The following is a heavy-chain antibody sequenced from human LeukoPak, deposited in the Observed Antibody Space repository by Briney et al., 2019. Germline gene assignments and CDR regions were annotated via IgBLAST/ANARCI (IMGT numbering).Heavy chain of an antibody. Sequence: SVKVSCKASGGTFSSYAISWVRQAPGQGLEWMGGIIPIFGTANYAQKFQGRVTITADESTSTAYMELSSLRSVDTAVYYCARVRAAYYYDSSGYFDYWGQGTLVTVSS. CDR1: GGTFSSYA. V-gene: IGHV1-69*13. CDR2: IIPIFGTA. J-gene: IGHJ4*02. D-gene: IGHD3-22*01. CDR3: ARVRAAYYYDSSGYFDY.